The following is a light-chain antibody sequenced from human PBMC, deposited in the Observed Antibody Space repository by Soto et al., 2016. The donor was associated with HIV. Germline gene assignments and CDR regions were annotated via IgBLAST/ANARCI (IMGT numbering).Light chain of an antibody. CDR1: QNIYNY. CDR2: AAM. J-gene: IGKJ4*01. V-gene: IGKV1-27*01. Sequence: DIQMTQFPSSLSGSIGDRVSISCRASQNIYNYLAWYQQKPGKVPRLLISAAMNLESGVPSRFRGSGSGTEFTLTITSLQPEDIGTYYCQKYNGVITFGGGTKVEI. CDR3: QKYNGVIT.